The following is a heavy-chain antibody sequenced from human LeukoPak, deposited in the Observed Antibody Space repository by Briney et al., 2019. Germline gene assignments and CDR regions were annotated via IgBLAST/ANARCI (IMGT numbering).Heavy chain of an antibody. CDR3: ARHRAYSSSSPFDY. CDR2: IYYTGST. Sequence: SETLSLTCSVSGGSISSLYWRWIRQPPGKGLEWIGYIYYTGSTNYNPSLKSRVTMFVDMSKNQFSLRLSSVTAADTAGYYCARHRAYSSSSPFDYWGQGTLVTVSS. J-gene: IGHJ4*02. V-gene: IGHV4-59*08. CDR1: GGSISSLY. D-gene: IGHD6-6*01.